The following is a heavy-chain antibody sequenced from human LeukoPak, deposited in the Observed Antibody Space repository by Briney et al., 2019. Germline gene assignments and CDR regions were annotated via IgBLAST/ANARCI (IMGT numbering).Heavy chain of an antibody. CDR3: ARAPDYGGNRGEFDY. D-gene: IGHD4-23*01. J-gene: IGHJ4*02. CDR2: ISSSSSYI. Sequence: GGSLRLSCAASGFTFSSYSMNWVRQAPGKGLEWVSSISSSSSYIYYADSMKGRFTISRDNAKNSLYLQMNSLRAEDTAVYYCARAPDYGGNRGEFDYWGQGTLVTVSS. V-gene: IGHV3-21*01. CDR1: GFTFSSYS.